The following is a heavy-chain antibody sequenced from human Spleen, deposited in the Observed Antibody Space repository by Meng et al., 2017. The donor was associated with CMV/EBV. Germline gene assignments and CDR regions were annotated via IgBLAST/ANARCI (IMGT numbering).Heavy chain of an antibody. V-gene: IGHV1-46*01. CDR1: GYTFTSYY. CDR2: INPSGGST. J-gene: IGHJ6*02. Sequence: ASVKVSCKASGYTFTSYYMHWVRQAPGQGLEWMGIINPSGGSTSYAQKFQGRVTMTRDTSTSTAYMELSSLRSEDTAVYYCASFSIAVAGRVYYYYYGMDVWGQGTTVTVSS. CDR3: ASFSIAVAGRVYYYYYGMDV. D-gene: IGHD6-19*01.